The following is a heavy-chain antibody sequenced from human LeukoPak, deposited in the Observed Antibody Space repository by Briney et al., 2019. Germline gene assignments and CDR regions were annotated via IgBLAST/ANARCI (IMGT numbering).Heavy chain of an antibody. Sequence: SETLSLTXTVSGGSISSYYWSWIRQPPGKGLEWIGYIYYSGSTNYNPSLKSRVTISVDTSKNQFSLKLSSVTAADTAVYYCARDTRSGYGYYYYYYMDVWGKGTTVTVSS. CDR3: ARDTRSGYGYYYYYYMDV. V-gene: IGHV4-59*01. CDR2: IYYSGST. CDR1: GGSISSYY. J-gene: IGHJ6*03. D-gene: IGHD3-3*01.